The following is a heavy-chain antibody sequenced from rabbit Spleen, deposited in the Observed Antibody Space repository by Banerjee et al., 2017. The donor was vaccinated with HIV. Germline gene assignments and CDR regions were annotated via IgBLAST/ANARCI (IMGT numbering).Heavy chain of an antibody. CDR3: ARDAVGPNFYFNL. V-gene: IGHV1S40*01. CDR1: GVSFSSSSY. Sequence: QSLEESGGDLVKPGASLTLTCTASGVSFSSSSYMCWVRQAPGKGLEWIACIDSGSSGFTYFATWAKGRFTISKTSSTTVTLQMTSLTAADTATYFCARDAVGPNFYFNLWGPGTLVTVS. J-gene: IGHJ4*01. D-gene: IGHD3-1*01. CDR2: IDSGSSGFT.